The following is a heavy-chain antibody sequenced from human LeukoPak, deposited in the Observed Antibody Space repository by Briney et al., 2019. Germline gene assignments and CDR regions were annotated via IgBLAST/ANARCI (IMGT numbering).Heavy chain of an antibody. V-gene: IGHV3-23*01. J-gene: IGHJ5*02. CDR3: AKDDYGADP. CDR1: GFTLRSHA. D-gene: IGHD4-17*01. Sequence: GGSLRLSCAASGFTLRSHAMSWVRQAPEKGLEWVSAISGSGGSTYYADSVKGRFTISRDNSKNTLYLQMNNLRAEDTAVYYCAKDDYGADPGGQGTLVTVSS. CDR2: ISGSGGST.